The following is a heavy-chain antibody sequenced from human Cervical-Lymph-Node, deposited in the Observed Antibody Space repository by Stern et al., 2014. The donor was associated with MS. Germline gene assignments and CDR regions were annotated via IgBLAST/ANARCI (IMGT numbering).Heavy chain of an antibody. CDR1: GGTFSSHT. CDR3: AKSWGFSSYNGMDV. J-gene: IGHJ6*02. V-gene: IGHV1-69*01. D-gene: IGHD2-2*01. Sequence: VQLVQSGAEVKKPGSSVKVFCKASGGTFSSHTINWVRQAPGQGLEWVGGIMPTLGTANYAQKFQGRVTITADVSTSTAYMEVSSLRPEDMAVYYCAKSWGFSSYNGMDVWGQGTTVTVSS. CDR2: IMPTLGTA.